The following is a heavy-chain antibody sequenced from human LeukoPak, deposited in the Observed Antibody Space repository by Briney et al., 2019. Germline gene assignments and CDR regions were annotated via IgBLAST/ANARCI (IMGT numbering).Heavy chain of an antibody. D-gene: IGHD2-2*01. CDR2: INPNSGGT. Sequence: GASVKVSCKASGYTFTGYYMHWVRQAPGQGLEWMGWINPNSGGTNYAQKSQSRGTMTRDTSLSTAYIELSRLRSADTAVYYCAREGGYCSSTSCYGVVSVWSQGTTVTVSS. CDR3: AREGGYCSSTSCYGVVSV. V-gene: IGHV1-2*02. J-gene: IGHJ6*02. CDR1: GYTFTGYY.